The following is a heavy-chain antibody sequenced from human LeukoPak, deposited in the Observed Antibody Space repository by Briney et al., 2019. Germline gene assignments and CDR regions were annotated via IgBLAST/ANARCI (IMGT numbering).Heavy chain of an antibody. V-gene: IGHV3-21*01. J-gene: IGHJ3*02. CDR2: ISSSSSYI. CDR3: ARAAEGITDYSDPHAFDI. CDR1: GFTFSSYS. D-gene: IGHD4-17*01. Sequence: GGSLRLSCAASGFTFSSYSMNWVRQAPGKGLEWVSSISSSSSYIYYADSVKGRFTISRDNAKNSLYLQMNSLRAEDTAVYYCARAAEGITDYSDPHAFDIWGQGTMVTVSS.